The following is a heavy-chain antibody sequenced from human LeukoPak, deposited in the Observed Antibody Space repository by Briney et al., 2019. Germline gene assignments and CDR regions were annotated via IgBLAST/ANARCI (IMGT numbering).Heavy chain of an antibody. Sequence: GGSLRLSCACTGFTFTSHYMTWVRQAPGKGLEWVANMDVDGNEKNYVDSVKGRFTISRDNVKNSLYLHMDALSAEDTAVYYCAPYGLLTNYSGMGVWGQGTTVTVSS. D-gene: IGHD2-2*01. CDR3: APYGLLTNYSGMGV. J-gene: IGHJ6*02. CDR2: MDVDGNEK. V-gene: IGHV3-7*01. CDR1: GFTFTSHY.